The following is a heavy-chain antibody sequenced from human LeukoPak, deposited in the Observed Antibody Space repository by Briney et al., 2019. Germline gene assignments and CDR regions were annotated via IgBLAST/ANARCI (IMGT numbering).Heavy chain of an antibody. J-gene: IGHJ4*02. CDR2: IIPIFGTA. CDR1: GGTFSSYA. D-gene: IGHD4-17*01. CDR3: AREVTVTERYLDY. Sequence: ASVKVSCKASGGTFSSYAISWVRQAPGQGLEWMGGIIPIFGTANYAQKFQGRVTITADESTSTAYMELSSLRSEDTAVYYCAREVTVTERYLDYWGQGTLVTVSS. V-gene: IGHV1-69*13.